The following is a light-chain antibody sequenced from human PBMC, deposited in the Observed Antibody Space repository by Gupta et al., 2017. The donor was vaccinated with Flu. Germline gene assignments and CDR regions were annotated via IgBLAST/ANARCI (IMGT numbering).Light chain of an antibody. CDR3: QQTNSFPFT. J-gene: IGKJ4*01. V-gene: IGKV1-12*02. CDR1: QGISNW. CDR2: DAS. Sequence: DIQMTQSPSSVSASVGDRVTITCRASQGISNWLAWYQQRPGKAPNLLIYDASNLQSGVPSRFSGSRSGTEFSLTISRLQPEDFATYYCQQTNSFPFTFGGGTKVEIK.